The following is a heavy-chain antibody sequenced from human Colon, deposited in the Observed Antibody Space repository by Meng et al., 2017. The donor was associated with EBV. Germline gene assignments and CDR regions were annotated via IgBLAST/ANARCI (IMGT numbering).Heavy chain of an antibody. CDR1: GDSISNNW. J-gene: IGHJ4*02. V-gene: IGHV4-4*02. CDR3: ARNGDYNPGLY. CDR2: IYHSGTT. D-gene: IGHD4-17*01. Sequence: QRQLQVSGPGLGKPSGTLSLTCAVSGDSISNNWWSWVRQPPGKGLEWIGEIYHSGTTNYNPSLRSRVTISVDKSKNQFSLQLTSVTAADTAVYYCARNGDYNPGLYWGQGTLVTVSS.